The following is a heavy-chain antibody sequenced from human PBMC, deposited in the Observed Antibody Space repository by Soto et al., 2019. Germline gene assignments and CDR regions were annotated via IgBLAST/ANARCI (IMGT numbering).Heavy chain of an antibody. D-gene: IGHD3-10*02. J-gene: IGHJ6*02. CDR3: TRDYVMDV. CDR2: ISTTSTYI. CDR1: GCTCSGGA. Sequence: GGSLRLSCEASGCTCSGGALNWVRQAPGKGMEWVSSISTTSTYIYYADSVKGRFTISRDNANNSLHLQMNSLRAEDTAVYYCTRDYVMDVWGQGTTVTVS. V-gene: IGHV3-21*01.